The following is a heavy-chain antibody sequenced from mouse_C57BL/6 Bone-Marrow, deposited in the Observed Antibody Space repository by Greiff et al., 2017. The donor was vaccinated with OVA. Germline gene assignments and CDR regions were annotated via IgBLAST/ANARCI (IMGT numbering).Heavy chain of an antibody. D-gene: IGHD2-1*01. CDR2: IYPGDGDT. V-gene: IGHV1-82*01. CDR3: ARGNGFFDY. CDR1: GYAFSSSW. J-gene: IGHJ2*01. Sequence: VQLQQSGPELVKPGASVKISCKASGYAFSSSWMNWVKQRPGKGLEWIGRIYPGDGDTNYNGKFKGRATLTADKSSSTAYMQLSSLTSEDSAVYFCARGNGFFDYWGQGTTLTVSS.